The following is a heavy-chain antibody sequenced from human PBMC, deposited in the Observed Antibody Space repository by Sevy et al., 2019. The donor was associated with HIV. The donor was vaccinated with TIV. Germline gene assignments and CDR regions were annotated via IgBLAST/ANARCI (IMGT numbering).Heavy chain of an antibody. CDR1: GFTFSSYA. D-gene: IGHD3-16*01. Sequence: GSLRLSCAASGFTFSSYAMHWVRQAPGKGLGWVAVISYDGSNKYYAESVKGRFTISRDNSKKTLYLQMNSLRAEETDMYYCARDSPIMITFGGVKSYYYYMDVWGKGTTVTVTS. J-gene: IGHJ6*03. CDR3: ARDSPIMITFGGVKSYYYYMDV. V-gene: IGHV3-30-3*01. CDR2: ISYDGSNK.